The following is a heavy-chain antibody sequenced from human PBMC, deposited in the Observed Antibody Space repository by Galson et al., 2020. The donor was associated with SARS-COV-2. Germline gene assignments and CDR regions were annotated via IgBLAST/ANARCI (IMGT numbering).Heavy chain of an antibody. CDR2: FYYSGST. CDR3: ARHPSSEWELDAFHI. Sequence: ETSETLSLTCIVSGGSISTYYWSWIRQPPGKGLEWIGYFYYSGSTNYNPSLKGRVTISRDTSKNQFSLKLSSVTAADTAVYYCARHPSSEWELDAFHIWGHGTLVTVSS. CDR1: GGSISTYY. J-gene: IGHJ3*02. D-gene: IGHD1-26*01. V-gene: IGHV4-59*08.